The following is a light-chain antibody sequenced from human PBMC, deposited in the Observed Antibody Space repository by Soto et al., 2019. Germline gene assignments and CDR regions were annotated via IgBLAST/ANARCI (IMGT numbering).Light chain of an antibody. CDR1: QSVSSSY. CDR2: GAS. V-gene: IGKV3-20*01. J-gene: IGKJ3*01. Sequence: EIVLTQSPGTLSLSPGERVTLSCRASQSVSSSYLAWYQQRPGQAPRLLIYGASSRAAGVPDRFSGSGSGTDFALTISRLEPEDFADYYCQQYDSSPSFGPGTKVDIK. CDR3: QQYDSSPS.